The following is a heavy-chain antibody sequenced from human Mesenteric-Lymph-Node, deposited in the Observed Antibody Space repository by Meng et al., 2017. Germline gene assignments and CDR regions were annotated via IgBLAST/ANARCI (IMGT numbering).Heavy chain of an antibody. D-gene: IGHD3-10*02. CDR1: GFTFSNYA. V-gene: IGHV3-23*01. Sequence: EVQLLESGGGLVQPGGSLSLSCAASGFTFSNYAMSWVRQAPGKGLEWVSVITGSGGNTYYADSMKGRFTISRDNSKNTLYLQMNSLRAEDTAVYYCAKASTVRGFDPWGQGTLVTVSS. CDR3: AKASTVRGFDP. J-gene: IGHJ5*02. CDR2: ITGSGGNT.